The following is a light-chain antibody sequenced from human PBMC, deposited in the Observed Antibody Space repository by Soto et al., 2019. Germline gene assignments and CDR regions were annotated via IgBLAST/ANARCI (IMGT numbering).Light chain of an antibody. J-gene: IGKJ1*01. Sequence: DIQMTQYPSTLSASVGDRVIITCRASQSISDYLAWYQQKPGKAPKLLIYDASNLESWVPSTFSGSGSGTEFTLTISSLQPDDFATYYCQQYYTYWHMFGQGTKVDIK. CDR3: QQYYTYWHM. V-gene: IGKV1-5*01. CDR2: DAS. CDR1: QSISDY.